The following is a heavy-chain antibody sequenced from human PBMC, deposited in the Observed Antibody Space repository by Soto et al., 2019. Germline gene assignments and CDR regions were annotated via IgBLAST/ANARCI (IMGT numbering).Heavy chain of an antibody. CDR1: GYTFTYYL. D-gene: IGHD1-26*01. CDR2: IDPSDSYT. Sequence: GESRKISCKGSGYTFTYYLISWVRQMPGKGLEWMGRIDPSDSYTSNSPSFQGHVTISADKSINTAYMQWSSLKASDTAMYYCVRHRVGSYYYFDYWGQGTLVTVSS. J-gene: IGHJ4*02. V-gene: IGHV5-10-1*01. CDR3: VRHRVGSYYYFDY.